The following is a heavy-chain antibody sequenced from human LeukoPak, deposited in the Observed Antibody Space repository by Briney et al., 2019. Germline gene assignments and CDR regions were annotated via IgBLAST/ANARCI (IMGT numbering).Heavy chain of an antibody. CDR1: TGSLISHY. D-gene: IGHD2-21*02. CDR3: ACYWRSPGCSSDTFDV. J-gene: IGHJ3*01. V-gene: IGHV4-59*11. Sequence: SSETLSLNCTVSTGSLISHYWSSLRQPPGNGLDGIPHIYYSWSTNYNPSPRSRVSMSIVTSKRQFSLSLSSVNAAGTAMYYCACYWRSPGCSSDTFDVWGQGTRVTVSS. CDR2: IYYSWST.